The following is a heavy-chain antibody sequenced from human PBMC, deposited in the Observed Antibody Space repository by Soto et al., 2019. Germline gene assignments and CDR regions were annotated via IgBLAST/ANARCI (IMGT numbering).Heavy chain of an antibody. Sequence: GESLKISCKASGYSFTNYWISWVRQMPGKRLEWMGEIDPRDSRANYSPSFRGHVTISVTKSITTVFLQWSSLRASDTAMYYCARQIYDSDTGPNFQYYFDSWGQGTPVTVSS. CDR1: GYSFTNYW. CDR2: IDPRDSRA. D-gene: IGHD3-22*01. CDR3: ARQIYDSDTGPNFQYYFDS. J-gene: IGHJ4*02. V-gene: IGHV5-10-1*01.